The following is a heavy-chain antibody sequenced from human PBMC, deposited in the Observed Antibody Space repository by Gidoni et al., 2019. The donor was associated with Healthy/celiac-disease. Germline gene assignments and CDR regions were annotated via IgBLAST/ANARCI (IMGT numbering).Heavy chain of an antibody. J-gene: IGHJ5*02. CDR2: ISGSGGST. V-gene: IGHV3-23*01. CDR3: AKDGPSRWLRHLNWFDP. Sequence: EVQLLESGGGLVQPGGSLRLSCAAPGFTLSSHGMSWVRQAPGKGLEWVSAISGSGGSTYYADSVKGRFTISRDNSKNTLYLQMNSLRAEDTAVYYCAKDGPSRWLRHLNWFDPWGQGTLATVSS. CDR1: GFTLSSHG. D-gene: IGHD6-19*01.